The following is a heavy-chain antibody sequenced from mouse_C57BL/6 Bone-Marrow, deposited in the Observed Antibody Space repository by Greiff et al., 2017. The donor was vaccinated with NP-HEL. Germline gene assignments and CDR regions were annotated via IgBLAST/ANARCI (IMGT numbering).Heavy chain of an antibody. CDR3: TRAVVADAMDY. D-gene: IGHD1-1*01. V-gene: IGHV6-6*01. CDR2: IRNKANNHAT. J-gene: IGHJ4*01. CDR1: GFTFSDAW. Sequence: EVKLVESGGGLVQPGGSMKLSCAASGFTFSDAWMDWVRQSPEKGLEWVAEIRNKANNHATYYAESVKGKFTTSTDESKSSVYLQINSLRAEDTGIYYCTRAVVADAMDYWGQGTSVTVSS.